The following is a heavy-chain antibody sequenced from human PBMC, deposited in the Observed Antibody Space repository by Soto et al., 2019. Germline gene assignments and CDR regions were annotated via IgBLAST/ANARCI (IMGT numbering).Heavy chain of an antibody. J-gene: IGHJ4*02. CDR2: ISAHNGNT. CDR3: ERGRYGDY. CDR1: GYTFTSYG. V-gene: IGHV1-18*01. D-gene: IGHD1-1*01. Sequence: QVHLVQSGAEVKKPGASVKVSCKASGYTFTSYGITWVRQAPGQGLEWMGWISAHNGNTDYAQKLQGRVIVTRDTSTSTAYMELSILISDDTAVYYCERGRYGDYWGQGALVTVSS.